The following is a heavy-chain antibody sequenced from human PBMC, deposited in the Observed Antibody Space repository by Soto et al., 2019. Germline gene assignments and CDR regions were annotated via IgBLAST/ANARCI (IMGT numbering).Heavy chain of an antibody. CDR3: AGFCRSTSCYIDY. D-gene: IGHD2-2*02. Sequence: QVQLQESGPRLVKPSGTLSLTCAVSGGSISSTNWWCWVRQPPGKGLEWIGEIYHSGSTMYSPSLKSRVTISIDNSKNQFSLNLASVTAADTAVYYCAGFCRSTSCYIDYWGQGTLVTVSS. CDR2: IYHSGST. V-gene: IGHV4-4*02. CDR1: GGSISSTNW. J-gene: IGHJ4*02.